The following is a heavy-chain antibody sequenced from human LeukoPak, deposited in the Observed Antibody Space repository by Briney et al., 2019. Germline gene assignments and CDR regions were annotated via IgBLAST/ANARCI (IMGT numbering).Heavy chain of an antibody. CDR1: GLTFSSYA. Sequence: GGSLRLSCAASGLTFSSYAMSWVRRAPGKGLEWVSVISVSGGSTYYADSVKGRFTISRDNAKNSLYLQMNSLRAEDTAVYYCASAGGSTLWGGYYFDYWGQGTLVTVSS. CDR3: ASAGGSTLWGGYYFDY. J-gene: IGHJ4*02. CDR2: ISVSGGST. D-gene: IGHD2-2*01. V-gene: IGHV3-23*01.